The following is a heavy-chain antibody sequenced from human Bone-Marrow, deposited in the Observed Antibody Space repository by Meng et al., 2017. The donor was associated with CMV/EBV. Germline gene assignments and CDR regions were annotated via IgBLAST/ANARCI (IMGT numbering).Heavy chain of an antibody. J-gene: IGHJ6*02. D-gene: IGHD3-3*01. Sequence: GSLRLSCTVSGGSISSYYWSWIRQPPGKGLEWIGYIYYSGSTNYNPPLKSRVTISVDTSKNQFSLKLSSVTAADTAVYYCARDMDFWSRQGGMDVWGQGTTVTVSS. CDR3: ARDMDFWSRQGGMDV. CDR1: GGSISSYY. CDR2: IYYSGST. V-gene: IGHV4-59*01.